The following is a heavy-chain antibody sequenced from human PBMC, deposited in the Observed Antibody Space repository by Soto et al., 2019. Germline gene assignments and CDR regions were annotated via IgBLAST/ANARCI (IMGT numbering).Heavy chain of an antibody. CDR1: GYTFTAYG. CDR2: VSTNNANT. J-gene: IGHJ4*02. CDR3: ARELNTDPSAYYSFAY. Sequence: ASVKVSCKTSGYTFTAYGLAWLRQAPGQRPEWMGWVSTNNANTNYAQKFQGRVTMTTETSTRTTYMELRSLRSDDTAVYYCARELNTDPSAYYSFAYWGQGTLVTVSS. V-gene: IGHV1-18*01. D-gene: IGHD3-22*01.